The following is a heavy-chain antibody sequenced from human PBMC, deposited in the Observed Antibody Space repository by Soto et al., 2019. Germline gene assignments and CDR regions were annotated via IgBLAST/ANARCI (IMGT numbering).Heavy chain of an antibody. Sequence: EVQLVESGGDLVQRGGSLRLSFAASGFTFNIYSMNWVRQAPGKGLEWFSYITSDTKTIKYEDSVKGRFTISRDNAKNSVYLQINSLRDEDTAVYYCARSVEGHFDYWGQGTVVTVSS. D-gene: IGHD6-19*01. J-gene: IGHJ4*02. CDR3: ARSVEGHFDY. V-gene: IGHV3-48*02. CDR1: GFTFNIYS. CDR2: ITSDTKTI.